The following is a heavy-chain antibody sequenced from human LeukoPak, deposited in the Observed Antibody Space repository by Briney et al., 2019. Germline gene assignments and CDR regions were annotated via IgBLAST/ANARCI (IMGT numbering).Heavy chain of an antibody. J-gene: IGHJ4*02. CDR2: INHSGST. CDR3: ARQGYGDYLGY. D-gene: IGHD4-17*01. Sequence: PSETLSLTCAVYGGSFSGYYWSWIRQPPGKGLEWIGEINHSGSTNYNPSLKSRVTISVDTSKNQFSLKLSSVTAADTAVYYCARQGYGDYLGYWGQGQLVTVSS. V-gene: IGHV4-34*01. CDR1: GGSFSGYY.